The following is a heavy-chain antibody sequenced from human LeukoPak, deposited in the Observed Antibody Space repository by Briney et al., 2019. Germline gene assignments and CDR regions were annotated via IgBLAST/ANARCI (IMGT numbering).Heavy chain of an antibody. CDR3: ARGLGFWSGWPHRGAFDI. D-gene: IGHD3-3*01. CDR2: IYTSGST. V-gene: IGHV4-61*02. CDR1: GGSISSGSYY. Sequence: SETLSLTCTVSGGSISSGSYYWSWIRQPAGKGLEWIGRIYTSGSTNYNPSLKSRVTISVDTSKNQFSLKLSSVTAADTAVYYCARGLGFWSGWPHRGAFDIWGQGTMVTVSS. J-gene: IGHJ3*02.